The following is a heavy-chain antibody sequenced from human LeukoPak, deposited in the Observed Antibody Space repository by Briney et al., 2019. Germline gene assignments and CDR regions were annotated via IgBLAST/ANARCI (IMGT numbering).Heavy chain of an antibody. D-gene: IGHD1-26*01. J-gene: IGHJ4*02. V-gene: IGHV1-46*01. CDR1: GYTFTTYY. Sequence: GASVKVSCKAAGYTFTTYYMHWVRQAPGQGLEWMGIINPSGGSTSYAQKLQGRVTMTTDTSTSTAYMELRSLRSDDTAVYYCARDHGGSRDYWGQGTLVTVSS. CDR2: INPSGGST. CDR3: ARDHGGSRDY.